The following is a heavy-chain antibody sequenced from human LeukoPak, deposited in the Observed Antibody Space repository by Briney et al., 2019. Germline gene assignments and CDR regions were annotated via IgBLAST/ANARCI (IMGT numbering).Heavy chain of an antibody. V-gene: IGHV1-46*01. Sequence: ASVKVSCKASGYTCTSYYMHWVRQAPGQGLEWMGIINPSGGSTSYAQKFQGRVTMTRDTSTSTVYMELSSLRSEDTAVYYCARPTPYGSGSYYFDYWGQGTLVTVSS. CDR1: GYTCTSYY. CDR2: INPSGGST. J-gene: IGHJ4*02. CDR3: ARPTPYGSGSYYFDY. D-gene: IGHD3-10*01.